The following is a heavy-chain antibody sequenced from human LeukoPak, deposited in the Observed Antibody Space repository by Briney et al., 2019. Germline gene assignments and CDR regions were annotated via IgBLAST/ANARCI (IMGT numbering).Heavy chain of an antibody. D-gene: IGHD3-10*01. CDR2: IYYSGST. CDR3: ASSYYHGSGSYYLVRY. Sequence: SETLSLTCTVSGGSISSSSYYWGWIRQPPGKGLEWIGSIYYSGSTYYNPSLKSRVTISVDTSKNQFSLKLSSVTAADTAVYYCASSYYHGSGSYYLVRYWGQGTLVTVSS. CDR1: GGSISSSSYY. V-gene: IGHV4-39*01. J-gene: IGHJ4*02.